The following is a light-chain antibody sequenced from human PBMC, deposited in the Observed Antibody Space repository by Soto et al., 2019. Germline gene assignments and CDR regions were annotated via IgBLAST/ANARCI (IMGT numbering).Light chain of an antibody. V-gene: IGLV2-14*03. Sequence: QSVLTQPASVSGSPGQSITFSCTGTSSDVGSYDYVSWHQQHPGKAPKLIIYDVNNRPSGVSSRFSGSKSGNTASLIISGLQTEDEADYYCCAYSTSGTHVFGTGTKVTVL. J-gene: IGLJ1*01. CDR1: SSDVGSYDY. CDR2: DVN. CDR3: CAYSTSGTHV.